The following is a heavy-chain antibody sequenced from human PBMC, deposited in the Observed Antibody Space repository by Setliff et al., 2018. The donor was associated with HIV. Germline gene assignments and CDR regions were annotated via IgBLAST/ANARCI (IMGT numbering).Heavy chain of an antibody. D-gene: IGHD1-1*01. Sequence: PGGSLRLSCVASGFTFRDFAMHWVRQAPGKGLEWVSAISYDGRSIQYADSVKGRFTISRDNSKNTLYLQVNSLRPEDTAVYSCASARIPTGGTSTSFDYWGQGTLVTVSS. V-gene: IGHV3-30*01. CDR3: ASARIPTGGTSTSFDY. J-gene: IGHJ4*02. CDR1: GFTFRDFA. CDR2: ISYDGRSI.